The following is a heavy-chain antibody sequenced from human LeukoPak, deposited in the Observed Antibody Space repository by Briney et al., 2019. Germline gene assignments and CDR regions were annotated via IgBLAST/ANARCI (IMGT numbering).Heavy chain of an antibody. CDR1: GGSFSGYY. CDR3: ARGAMVRGVIISWFFDY. V-gene: IGHV4-34*01. Sequence: KPSETLSLTCAVYGGSFSGYYWSWIRQPPGKGLEWIGEINHSGSTNYNPSLKSRVTISVDTSKNQFSLKLSSVTAADTAVYYCARGAMVRGVIISWFFDYWGQGTLVTVSS. CDR2: INHSGST. J-gene: IGHJ4*02. D-gene: IGHD3-10*01.